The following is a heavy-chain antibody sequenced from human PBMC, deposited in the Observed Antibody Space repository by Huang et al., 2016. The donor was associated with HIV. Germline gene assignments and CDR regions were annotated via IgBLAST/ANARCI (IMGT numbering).Heavy chain of an antibody. Sequence: QVQLVQSGAEVKKPGASVKVSCKASGYSFTTYALHWVRQAPGPRPEGMGWSNPGNGNTNYSQKFQGRVTSTRDTSASTVYMEVSSLTFEDTAVYYCAREFVIFGAPLWPAYWGQGTLISVSS. V-gene: IGHV1-3*01. CDR2: SNPGNGNT. CDR1: GYSFTTYA. CDR3: AREFVIFGAPLWPAY. J-gene: IGHJ4*02. D-gene: IGHD2-21*01.